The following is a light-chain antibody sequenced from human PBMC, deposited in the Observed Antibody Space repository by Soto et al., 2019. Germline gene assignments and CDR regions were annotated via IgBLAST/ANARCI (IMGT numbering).Light chain of an antibody. Sequence: QSALTQPRSVSGSPGQSVTISCTGTSSDVGSYDYVSWYQQHPGKAPKLMIYDVSKRPSGVPGRFSGSKSGNAASLTISGLQAEDEADYYCCSYAGTYTWVFGGGTKLTVL. V-gene: IGLV2-11*01. CDR3: CSYAGTYTWV. CDR2: DVS. CDR1: SSDVGSYDY. J-gene: IGLJ3*02.